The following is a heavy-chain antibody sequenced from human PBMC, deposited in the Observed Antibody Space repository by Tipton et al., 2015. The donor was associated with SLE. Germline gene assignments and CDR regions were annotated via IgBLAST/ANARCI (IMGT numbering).Heavy chain of an antibody. D-gene: IGHD3-10*01. V-gene: IGHV3-49*04. CDR3: TRFSGWPSIDY. CDR1: GFPFQSYA. CDR2: IRSKAYGGTT. Sequence: RSLRLSCAASGFPFQSYAMNWVRQAPGKGLEWVGFIRSKAYGGTTEYAASVKGRFTISRDDSKSIAYLQMNSLKTEDTAVYYCTRFSGWPSIDYWGQGTLVTVSS. J-gene: IGHJ4*02.